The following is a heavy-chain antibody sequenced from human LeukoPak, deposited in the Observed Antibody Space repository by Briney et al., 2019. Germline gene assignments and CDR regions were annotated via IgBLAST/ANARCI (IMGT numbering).Heavy chain of an antibody. V-gene: IGHV3-21*01. J-gene: IGHJ4*02. CDR3: ARDRRDSYAGFDY. CDR1: GFTFSSYS. Sequence: PGGSLRLSCAASGFTFSSYSMNWVRQAPGKGLEWVSSISSSSSYIYYADSVKGRFTTSRDNAKNSLYLQMNSLRAEDTAVYYCARDRRDSYAGFDYWGQGTLVTVSS. D-gene: IGHD5-24*01. CDR2: ISSSSSYI.